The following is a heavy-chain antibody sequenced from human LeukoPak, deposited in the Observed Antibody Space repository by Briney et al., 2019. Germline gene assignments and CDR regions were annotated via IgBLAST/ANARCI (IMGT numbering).Heavy chain of an antibody. J-gene: IGHJ6*03. D-gene: IGHD3-3*01. V-gene: IGHV4-39*07. CDR3: ARDTAHYDFWSGYSQLGYYYMDV. CDR2: IYYSGSP. Sequence: SETLSLTCTVSGGSISNSDYYWGWIRQPPGKGLEWIGSIYYSGSPYYNPSLKSRVTISVDTSKNQFSLKLSSVTAADTAVYYCARDTAHYDFWSGYSQLGYYYMDVWGKGTTVTVSS. CDR1: GGSISNSDYY.